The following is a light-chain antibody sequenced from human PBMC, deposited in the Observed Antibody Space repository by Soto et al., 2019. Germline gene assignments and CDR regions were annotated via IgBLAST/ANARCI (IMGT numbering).Light chain of an antibody. CDR3: QQADSFPIT. CDR1: EDINSR. V-gene: IGKV1-12*01. J-gene: IGKJ5*01. Sequence: DLQVTQSPSSVSASVGDRVTISCRASEDINSRLAWYQQKPGNAPKLLIYAAFILQSGVPSRFSGYGSGTDFTLSISSLQPEDFATYYCQQADSFPITFGQGTRLEI. CDR2: AAF.